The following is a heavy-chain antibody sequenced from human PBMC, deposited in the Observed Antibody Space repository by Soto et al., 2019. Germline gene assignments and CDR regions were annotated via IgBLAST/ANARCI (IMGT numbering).Heavy chain of an antibody. J-gene: IGHJ6*03. D-gene: IGHD3-10*01. CDR1: GFTFSSYW. CDR3: VRGASGRYYMDV. CDR2: INTDASRT. Sequence: EVQLVESGGGLVQPGGSLRLSCAASGFTFSSYWIHWVRQGPGKGLVWVSRINTDASRTNYADSVKGRFTISRDNAKNTLYLQVNSLRDEDTALYFCVRGASGRYYMDVWGKGTTVTVSS. V-gene: IGHV3-74*01.